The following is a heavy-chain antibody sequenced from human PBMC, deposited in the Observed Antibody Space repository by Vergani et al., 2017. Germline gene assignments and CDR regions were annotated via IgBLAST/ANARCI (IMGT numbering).Heavy chain of an antibody. J-gene: IGHJ4*02. Sequence: QVQLVQSGAEVKKPGSSVKVSCKASGGTFSSYAISWVRQAPGQGLEWMGGIIPIFGTANYAQKFQGRVTITADESTSTAYMELSSLRSEDTAVYYCAKLYYYGSGSQTGHWYYFDYWGQGTLVTVSS. CDR2: IIPIFGTA. CDR3: AKLYYYGSGSQTGHWYYFDY. V-gene: IGHV1-69*12. CDR1: GGTFSSYA. D-gene: IGHD3-10*01.